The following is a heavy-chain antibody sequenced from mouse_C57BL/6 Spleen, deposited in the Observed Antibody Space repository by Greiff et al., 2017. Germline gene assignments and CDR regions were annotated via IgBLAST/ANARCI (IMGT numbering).Heavy chain of an antibody. CDR3: ARNPLTTVVAPYFDY. CDR2: IYPGDGDT. J-gene: IGHJ2*01. V-gene: IGHV1-80*01. CDR1: GYAFSSYW. Sequence: VKLMESGAELVKPGASVKISCKASGYAFSSYWMNWVKQRPGKGLEWIGQIYPGDGDTNYNGKFKGKATLTADKSSSTAYMQLSSLTSEDSAVYFCARNPLTTVVAPYFDYWGQGTTLTVSS. D-gene: IGHD1-1*01.